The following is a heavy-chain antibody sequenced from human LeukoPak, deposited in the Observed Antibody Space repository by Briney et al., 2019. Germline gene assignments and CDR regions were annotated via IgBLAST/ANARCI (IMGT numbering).Heavy chain of an antibody. D-gene: IGHD2-2*01. J-gene: IGHJ6*03. CDR2: ISSSGSTI. CDR1: GFTFSDYY. CDR3: ARVWKGCSSTSCYAYYYYYMDV. Sequence: GGSLGLSCAASGFTFSDYYMSWIRQAPGKGLEWVSYISSSGSTIYYADSVKGRFTISRDNAKNSLYLQMNSLRAEDTAVYYCARVWKGCSSTSCYAYYYYYMDVWGKGTTVTISS. V-gene: IGHV3-11*01.